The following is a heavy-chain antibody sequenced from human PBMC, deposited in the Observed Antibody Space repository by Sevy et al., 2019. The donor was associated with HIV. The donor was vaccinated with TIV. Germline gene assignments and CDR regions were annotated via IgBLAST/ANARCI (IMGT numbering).Heavy chain of an antibody. V-gene: IGHV4-39*01. CDR3: ARSGSYPADFDY. CDR1: GGSISSSSYY. Sequence: SETLSLTCTVSGGSISSSSYYWGWIRQPPGKGLEWIGSIYYSGSTYYNPSLKSRVTISVDTSKNQFSLKLSSVTAADTAVYYCARSGSYPADFDYWGQRTLVTVSS. CDR2: IYYSGST. J-gene: IGHJ4*02. D-gene: IGHD1-26*01.